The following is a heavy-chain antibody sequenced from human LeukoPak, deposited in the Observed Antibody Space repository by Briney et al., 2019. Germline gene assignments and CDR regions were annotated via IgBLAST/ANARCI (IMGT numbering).Heavy chain of an antibody. V-gene: IGHV3-23*01. D-gene: IGHD6-19*01. CDR2: ISGSGGSA. CDR1: GFTFSSYA. J-gene: IGHJ4*02. Sequence: GGSLRLSCAASGFTFSSYAMSWVRQAPGKGLEWVSAISGSGGSAYYADSVKGRFTISRDNSKNTLYLQMNSLRAEDTAVYYCAKDLSSGWLTDYWGQGTLVTVSS. CDR3: AKDLSSGWLTDY.